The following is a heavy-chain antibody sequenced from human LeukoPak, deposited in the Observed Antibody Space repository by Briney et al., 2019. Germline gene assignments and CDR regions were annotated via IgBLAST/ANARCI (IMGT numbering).Heavy chain of an antibody. J-gene: IGHJ4*02. Sequence: GGSLRLSCAASGFTFSSYGMNWVRQAPGRGLEWVSSISTSSSYIYYADSMKGRFTISRDNAKNSLYLQMNSLRAEDTAVYYCARVEGNIVTTTEGYFDYWGQGTLVTVSS. V-gene: IGHV3-21*01. D-gene: IGHD5-12*01. CDR1: GFTFSSYG. CDR3: ARVEGNIVTTTEGYFDY. CDR2: ISTSSSYI.